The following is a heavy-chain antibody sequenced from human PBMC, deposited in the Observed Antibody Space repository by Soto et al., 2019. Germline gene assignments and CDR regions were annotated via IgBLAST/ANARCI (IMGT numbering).Heavy chain of an antibody. Sequence: PSETLSLTCTVSGGSISSGDYYWSWIRQPPGKGLEWIGYIYYSGSTYYNPSLRSRVTISVDTSKNQFSLKLSSVTAADTAVYYCARGGKEADGYCSGGSCYSSDIWGQGTMVTVSS. J-gene: IGHJ3*02. CDR2: IYYSGST. CDR1: GGSISSGDYY. D-gene: IGHD2-15*01. V-gene: IGHV4-30-4*01. CDR3: ARGGKEADGYCSGGSCYSSDI.